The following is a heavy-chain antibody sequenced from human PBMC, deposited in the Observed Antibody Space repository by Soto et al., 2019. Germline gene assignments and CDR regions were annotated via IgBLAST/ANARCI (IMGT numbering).Heavy chain of an antibody. CDR2: MSPNSGNT. CDR1: GYTFTSYD. D-gene: IGHD2-21*02. Sequence: ASVKVPCKASGYTFTSYDINWVRQATGQGLEWMGWMSPNSGNTGYAQKFQGRVTITRDTSASTAYMELSSLRSEDTAVYYCARSIVVVTALDYWGQGTLVTVSS. V-gene: IGHV1-8*01. J-gene: IGHJ4*02. CDR3: ARSIVVVTALDY.